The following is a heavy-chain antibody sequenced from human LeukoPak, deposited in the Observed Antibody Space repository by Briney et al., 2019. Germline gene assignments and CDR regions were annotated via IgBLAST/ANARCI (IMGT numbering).Heavy chain of an antibody. V-gene: IGHV3-11*04. CDR3: ARTFTTGTTQVYAFDI. D-gene: IGHD1-1*01. Sequence: GGSLRLSCAASGFTFSDYYMSWIRQAPGKGLEWVSYISSSSSTIYYADSVKGRFTISRDNAKNSLYLQMNSLRAEDTAVYYCARTFTTGTTQVYAFDIWGQGTMVTVSS. CDR2: ISSSSSTI. J-gene: IGHJ3*02. CDR1: GFTFSDYY.